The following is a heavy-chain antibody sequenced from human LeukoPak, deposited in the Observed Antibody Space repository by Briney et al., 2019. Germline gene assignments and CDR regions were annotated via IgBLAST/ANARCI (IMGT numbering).Heavy chain of an antibody. J-gene: IGHJ4*02. D-gene: IGHD2-2*01. CDR3: ARVAYCSSNSCLYYFDY. CDR1: DGSISSSSYY. V-gene: IGHV4-39*07. Sequence: KPSETLSLTCTVSDGSISSSSYYWGGIRQPPGKGLEWIGSIYYSGSTYYNPSLKSRVTISVDTSKNQFSLKLSSVTAADTAVYYCARVAYCSSNSCLYYFDYWGQGTLVTVSS. CDR2: IYYSGST.